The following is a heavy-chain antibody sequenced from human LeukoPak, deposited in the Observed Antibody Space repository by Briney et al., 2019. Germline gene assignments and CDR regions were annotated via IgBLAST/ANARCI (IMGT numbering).Heavy chain of an antibody. D-gene: IGHD6-25*01. CDR3: ARGAPYSSDDY. V-gene: IGHV1-18*01. Sequence: EASVKVSCKASGYTFTIYGISWVRQAPGQGLEWMGWISGYNGNTNYAQKFQGRVTMTTDTSTSTAYMELRSLKSDDTAVYYCARGAPYSSDDYWGQGTPVTVSS. J-gene: IGHJ4*02. CDR2: ISGYNGNT. CDR1: GYTFTIYG.